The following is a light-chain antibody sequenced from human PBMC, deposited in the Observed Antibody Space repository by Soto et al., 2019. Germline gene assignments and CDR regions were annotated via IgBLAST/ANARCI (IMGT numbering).Light chain of an antibody. CDR2: EVN. CDR1: SRDVGTYDF. V-gene: IGLV2-23*02. J-gene: IGLJ1*01. Sequence: QSVVTQPASVSGSPGQSITVSCTGTSRDVGTYDFVSWYQQHPGKAPKLIIYEVNQRPSGVSNRFSGSKSDNTASLTISGLKAEDEADYYCCSYAGSPFVFGTGTKLTVL. CDR3: CSYAGSPFV.